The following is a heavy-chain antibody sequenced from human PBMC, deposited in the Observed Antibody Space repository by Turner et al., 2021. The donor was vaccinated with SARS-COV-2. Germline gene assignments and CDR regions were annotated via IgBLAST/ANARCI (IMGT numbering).Heavy chain of an antibody. CDR3: ARGGYCSSTSCSPYWYFDL. Sequence: QVQLVQSGAEVKKPGASVKVSCKASGYTFPSYDLNLVRQATGQGLEWMGWMNPDSGNTAYAQKFQGRVTITRNTSISTAYMELSSLRSEDTAVYYCARGGYCSSTSCSPYWYFDLWGRGTLVTVSS. CDR1: GYTFPSYD. J-gene: IGHJ2*01. D-gene: IGHD2-2*01. V-gene: IGHV1-8*03. CDR2: MNPDSGNT.